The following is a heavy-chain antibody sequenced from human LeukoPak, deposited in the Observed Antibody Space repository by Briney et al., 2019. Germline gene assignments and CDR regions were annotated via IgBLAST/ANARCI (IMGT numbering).Heavy chain of an antibody. CDR2: INHSGST. J-gene: IGHJ6*03. V-gene: IGHV4-34*01. D-gene: IGHD6-19*01. CDR3: ARASEVGGTIAVAGHMDV. CDR1: GGSFSGYY. Sequence: SETLSLTCAVYGGSFSGYYWSWIRQPPGKGLEWIGEINHSGSTNYNPSLKSRVTISVDTSKNQFSLKLSSVTAADTAVYYCARASEVGGTIAVAGHMDVWGKGTTVTVSS.